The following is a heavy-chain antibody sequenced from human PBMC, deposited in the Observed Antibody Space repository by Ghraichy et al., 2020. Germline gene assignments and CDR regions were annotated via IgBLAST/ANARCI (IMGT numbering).Heavy chain of an antibody. V-gene: IGHV3-21*01. Sequence: GGSLRLSCEASGLTFSSYRMNWVRQAPGKGLEWVSIIDSSSSYIYYADLVKGRFTVSRDNTKNSLYLQMNSLRAEDTAMYYCARDPGYCSGGRCFPDAFDIWGQGTMVTVSS. CDR2: IDSSSSYI. D-gene: IGHD2-15*01. CDR1: GLTFSSYR. CDR3: ARDPGYCSGGRCFPDAFDI. J-gene: IGHJ3*02.